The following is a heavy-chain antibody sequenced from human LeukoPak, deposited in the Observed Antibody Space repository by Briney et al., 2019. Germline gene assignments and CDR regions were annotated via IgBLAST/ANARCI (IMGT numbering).Heavy chain of an antibody. CDR3: AREGDIVATISYYFDN. D-gene: IGHD5-12*01. V-gene: IGHV3-30*04. CDR2: ISCDGSNK. Sequence: GRSLRLSCAASGFTFSSYAMHWVRQAPGKGLEGGAVISCDGSNKYYADSVKGRFTISRDNSKNTLYLQMNSLRAEDTAVYYCAREGDIVATISYYFDNWGLGTLVTVSS. J-gene: IGHJ4*02. CDR1: GFTFSSYA.